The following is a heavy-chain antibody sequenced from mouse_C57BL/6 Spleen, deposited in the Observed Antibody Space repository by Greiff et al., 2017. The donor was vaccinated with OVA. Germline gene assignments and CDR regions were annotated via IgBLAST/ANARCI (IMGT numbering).Heavy chain of an antibody. D-gene: IGHD2-1*01. V-gene: IGHV1-55*01. CDR1: GYTFTSYW. Sequence: QVQLKQPGAELVKPGASVKMSCKASGYTFTSYWITWVKQRPGQGLEWIGDIYPGSGSTNYNEKFKSKATLTVDTSSSTAYMQLSSLTSEDSAVYYCARPLYGNYEGVYAMDYWGQGTSVTVSS. CDR3: ARPLYGNYEGVYAMDY. CDR2: IYPGSGST. J-gene: IGHJ4*01.